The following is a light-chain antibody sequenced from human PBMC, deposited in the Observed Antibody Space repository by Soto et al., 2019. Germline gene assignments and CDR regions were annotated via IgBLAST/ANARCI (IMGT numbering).Light chain of an antibody. V-gene: IGLV2-23*02. CDR2: EVS. CDR1: SSDVGSYNL. CDR3: CSYAGSSSV. Sequence: QSVLTQPASVSGSPGQSITISCTGTSSDVGSYNLVSWYQQHPGKAHKLMIYEVSKRPSGVSNRFSGSKSGNTASLTISGLQAEDEADYYCCSYAGSSSVFGTGTKVTVL. J-gene: IGLJ1*01.